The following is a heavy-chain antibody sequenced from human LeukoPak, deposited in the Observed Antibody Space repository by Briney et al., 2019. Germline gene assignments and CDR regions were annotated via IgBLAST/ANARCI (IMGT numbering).Heavy chain of an antibody. CDR2: INWNGGST. D-gene: IGHD3-3*01. CDR1: GFSFSSYD. J-gene: IGHJ3*02. V-gene: IGHV3-20*04. Sequence: GGSLRPSCAASGFSFSSYDMNWVRQAPGKGLEWVSGINWNGGSTGYADSVKGRFTISRDNAKNSLYLQMNSLRAEDTAVYYCARDQEWSDAFDIWGQGTMVTVSS. CDR3: ARDQEWSDAFDI.